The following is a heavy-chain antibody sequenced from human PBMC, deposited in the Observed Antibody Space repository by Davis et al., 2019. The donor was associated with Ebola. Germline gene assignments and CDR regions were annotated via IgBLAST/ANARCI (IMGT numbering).Heavy chain of an antibody. V-gene: IGHV3-23*01. CDR3: AKGSYGDY. Sequence: GESLKISCAASGFTFSSYAMCWVRQAPGKGLEWVSAITGTGGITYYADSVKGRFTISRDNSKNTLYLQMNSLKAEDTAVYYCAKGSYGDYWGQGTLVTVSS. CDR1: GFTFSSYA. J-gene: IGHJ4*02. CDR2: ITGTGGIT. D-gene: IGHD1-26*01.